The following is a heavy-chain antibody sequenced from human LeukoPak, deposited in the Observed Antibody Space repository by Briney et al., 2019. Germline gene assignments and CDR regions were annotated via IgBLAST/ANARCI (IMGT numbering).Heavy chain of an antibody. Sequence: PGGSLRLSCAASGFTFSSYWMSWVRQAPGKGLEWVANIKQDGSEKYYVDSVKGRFTISKDNVKNSLYLQMNSLRAEDTAVYYCARVAKGNSGSYFDYWGQGTLVTVSS. CDR1: GFTFSSYW. V-gene: IGHV3-7*01. CDR3: ARVAKGNSGSYFDY. CDR2: IKQDGSEK. D-gene: IGHD1-26*01. J-gene: IGHJ4*02.